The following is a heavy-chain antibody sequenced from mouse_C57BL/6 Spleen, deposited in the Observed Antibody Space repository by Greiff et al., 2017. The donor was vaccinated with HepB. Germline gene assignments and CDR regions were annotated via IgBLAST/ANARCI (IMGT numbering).Heavy chain of an antibody. Sequence: VQLQQPGAELVRPGSSVKLSCKASGYTFTSYWMHWVKQRPIQGLEWIGNIDPSDSETHYNQKFKDKATLTVDKSSSTAYMQLSSLTSEDSAVYYCARENGYYGNYAMDYWGQGTSVTVSS. CDR3: ARENGYYGNYAMDY. J-gene: IGHJ4*01. V-gene: IGHV1-52*01. CDR2: IDPSDSET. D-gene: IGHD2-1*01. CDR1: GYTFTSYW.